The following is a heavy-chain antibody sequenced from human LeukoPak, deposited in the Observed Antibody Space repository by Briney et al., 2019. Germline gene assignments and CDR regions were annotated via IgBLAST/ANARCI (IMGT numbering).Heavy chain of an antibody. Sequence: GGSLRLSCAASGFTFSSYWMSWVRQAPGKGLEWVANIKQDGSEKYYVDSVKGRFTISRDNAKNSLYLQMNSLRAEDTAVYYCARDQVVRITYYYYYMDVWGKGTTVTVSS. V-gene: IGHV3-7*01. CDR2: IKQDGSEK. D-gene: IGHD2-15*01. CDR1: GFTFSSYW. J-gene: IGHJ6*03. CDR3: ARDQVVRITYYYYYMDV.